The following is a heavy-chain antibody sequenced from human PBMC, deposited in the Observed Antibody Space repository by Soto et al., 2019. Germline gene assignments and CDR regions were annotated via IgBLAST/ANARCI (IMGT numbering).Heavy chain of an antibody. D-gene: IGHD2-2*02. Sequence: PXESLTISRKGSGYSFTSYWISLVGQMPGKGLEWMGRIDPSDSYTNYSPSFQGHVTISADKSISTAYLQWSSLKASDTAMYYCARRTRGYCSSTSCYKNYYYGMDVWGQGTTVTVSS. CDR2: IDPSDSYT. V-gene: IGHV5-10-1*01. CDR3: ARRTRGYCSSTSCYKNYYYGMDV. CDR1: GYSFTSYW. J-gene: IGHJ6*02.